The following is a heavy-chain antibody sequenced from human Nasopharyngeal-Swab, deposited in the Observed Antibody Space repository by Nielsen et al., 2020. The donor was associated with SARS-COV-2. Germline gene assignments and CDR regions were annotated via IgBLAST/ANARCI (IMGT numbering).Heavy chain of an antibody. CDR1: GFTFSDYF. Sequence: GESLKISCAASGFTFSDYFMNWIRQAPGKGLEWVSYISGSSTYTHYADSVKGRFTISRDNSKNTLYLQMNSLRAEDTAVYYCARVAGITIFTDTTFDYWGQGTLVTVSS. D-gene: IGHD3-9*01. CDR3: ARVAGITIFTDTTFDY. CDR2: ISGSSTYT. V-gene: IGHV3-11*06. J-gene: IGHJ4*02.